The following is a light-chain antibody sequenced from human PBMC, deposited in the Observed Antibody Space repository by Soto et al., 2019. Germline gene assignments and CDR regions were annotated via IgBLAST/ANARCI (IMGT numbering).Light chain of an antibody. J-gene: IGKJ3*01. Sequence: DIQMTQSPSTLSASVGDRVTITCRASRGISSWLAWFQQKPGKAPKLLIYDASTLESGVPSRFSGSGSGTEFTLTITSLQPDDFATYFCQQYDSYSLTFGPGTKVDI. CDR3: QQYDSYSLT. CDR1: RGISSW. CDR2: DAS. V-gene: IGKV1-5*01.